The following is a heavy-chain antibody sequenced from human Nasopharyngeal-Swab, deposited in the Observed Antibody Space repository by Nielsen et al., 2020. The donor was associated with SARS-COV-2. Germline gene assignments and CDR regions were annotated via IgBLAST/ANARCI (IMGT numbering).Heavy chain of an antibody. CDR3: ARDVGGRDNY. Sequence: WIRQPPGKGLLWVSRIDTDGTITDYADSVKGRFTISRDNAKNTLYLQVNSLRAEDTAVYYCARDVGGRDNYWGQGALVTVSS. J-gene: IGHJ4*02. CDR2: IDTDGTIT. V-gene: IGHV3-74*01. D-gene: IGHD2-15*01.